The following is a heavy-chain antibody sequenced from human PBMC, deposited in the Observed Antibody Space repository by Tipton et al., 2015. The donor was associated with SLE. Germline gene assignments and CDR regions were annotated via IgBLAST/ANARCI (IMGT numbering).Heavy chain of an antibody. V-gene: IGHV4-38-2*02. CDR2: IYRSGTA. CDR1: SYSIYNGFY. CDR3: ARGDRQITVFGD. D-gene: IGHD3-3*01. J-gene: IGHJ4*02. Sequence: TLSLTCSVSSYSIYNGFYWGWIRQSPGKGLEWIGSIYRSGTAYYNPSLKSRVTMSVDTSKNQFSLKLTSVTAADTAVYYCARGDRQITVFGDWGQGTLVTVSS.